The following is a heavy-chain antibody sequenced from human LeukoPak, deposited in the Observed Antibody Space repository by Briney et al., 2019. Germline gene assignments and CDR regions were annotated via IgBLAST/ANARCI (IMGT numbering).Heavy chain of an antibody. Sequence: PSETLSLTCTVSGYSISSGYYWGWIRQPPGKGLEWIGSIYHSGSTYYNPSLKSRVTISVDTSKNQFSLKLSSVTAADTAVYYCARVPRWGYRLGELSLFDYWGQGTLVTVSS. V-gene: IGHV4-38-2*02. CDR2: IYHSGST. J-gene: IGHJ4*02. D-gene: IGHD3-16*02. CDR1: GYSISSGYY. CDR3: ARVPRWGYRLGELSLFDY.